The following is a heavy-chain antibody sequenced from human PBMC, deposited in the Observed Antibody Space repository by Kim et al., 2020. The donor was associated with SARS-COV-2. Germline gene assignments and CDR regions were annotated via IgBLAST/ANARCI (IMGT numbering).Heavy chain of an antibody. CDR1: GFTFSSYN. CDR2: ISSSSSTI. V-gene: IGHV3-48*02. Sequence: GGSLRLSCAASGFTFSSYNMNWVRQAPGKGLEWVSYISSSSSTIYYADSVKGRFTISRDNAKNSLYLQMNSLRDEDTAVYYCARDSSGWSAWVNWFDPWGQGTLVTVSS. D-gene: IGHD6-19*01. CDR3: ARDSSGWSAWVNWFDP. J-gene: IGHJ5*02.